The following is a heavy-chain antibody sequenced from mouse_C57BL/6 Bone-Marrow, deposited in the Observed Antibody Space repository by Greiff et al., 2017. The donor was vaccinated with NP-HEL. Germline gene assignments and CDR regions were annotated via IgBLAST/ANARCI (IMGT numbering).Heavy chain of an antibody. Sequence: VQLQQSGAELVKPGASVKISCKASGYAFSSYWMNWVKQRPGKGLEWIGQIYPGDGDTNYNGKFKGKATLTADKSSSTAYMQLSSLTSEDSAVYFCARDYGYDVWFDYWGQGTTLTVSS. V-gene: IGHV1-80*01. D-gene: IGHD2-2*01. CDR1: GYAFSSYW. J-gene: IGHJ2*01. CDR2: IYPGDGDT. CDR3: ARDYGYDVWFDY.